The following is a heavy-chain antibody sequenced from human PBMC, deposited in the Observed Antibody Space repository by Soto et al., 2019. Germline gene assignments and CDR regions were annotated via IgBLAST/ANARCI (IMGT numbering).Heavy chain of an antibody. CDR2: ISGDGSST. CDR3: ARVPTTDVACPHNFDC. CDR1: GFTFSSYW. J-gene: IGHJ4*02. D-gene: IGHD4-4*01. V-gene: IGHV3-74*01. Sequence: EVQLVESGGGLVQPGGSLRLSCAASGFTFSSYWMHWVRQAPGKGLVWVSRISGDGSSTSYADAVKGRFAISRDNAKNTLHLQMNSLRAEDTAVYYCARVPTTDVACPHNFDCWGQGTLVTVSS.